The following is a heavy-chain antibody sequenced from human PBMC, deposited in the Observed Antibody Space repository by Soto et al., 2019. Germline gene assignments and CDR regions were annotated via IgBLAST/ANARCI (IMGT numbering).Heavy chain of an antibody. CDR3: ARMVYYGSGALDV. CDR2: ISSSSSTI. CDR1: GFTLSSYS. Sequence: PGGSLRLSCAASGFTLSSYSMNWVRQAPGKGLEWVSYISSSSSTIYYADSVKGRFTISRDNAKNSLYLQMNSLRAEDTAVYYCARMVYYGSGALDVWGKGTTVTVSS. D-gene: IGHD3-10*01. J-gene: IGHJ6*04. V-gene: IGHV3-48*01.